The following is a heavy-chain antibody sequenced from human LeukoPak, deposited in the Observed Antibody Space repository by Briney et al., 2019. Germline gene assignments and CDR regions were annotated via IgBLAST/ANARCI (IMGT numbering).Heavy chain of an antibody. CDR3: ARDRGYSNYYDY. V-gene: IGHV3-48*02. CDR2: ISKTSNTR. Sequence: GGSLRLSCAASGFTFSDYAMNWVRQTPGKGLEWVSYISKTSNTRDYADSVKGRFTISRDNDKNSLSLQMNSLRDEDTAVYYCARDRGYSNYYDYWGQGTLVTVSS. CDR1: GFTFSDYA. J-gene: IGHJ4*02. D-gene: IGHD5-12*01.